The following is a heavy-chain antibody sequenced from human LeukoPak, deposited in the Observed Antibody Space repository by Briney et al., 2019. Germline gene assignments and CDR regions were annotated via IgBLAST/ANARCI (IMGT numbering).Heavy chain of an antibody. Sequence: GASVKVSCKASGYTFTSYYMHWVRQAPGQGLEWMGIINPSGGSTTYAQKFQGRVTMTRDTSTNTVYMELSSLRSEDTAVYYCAREYYYDSSGPNWFDPWGQGTLVTVSS. J-gene: IGHJ5*02. V-gene: IGHV1-46*01. CDR2: INPSGGST. CDR3: AREYYYDSSGPNWFDP. CDR1: GYTFTSYY. D-gene: IGHD3-22*01.